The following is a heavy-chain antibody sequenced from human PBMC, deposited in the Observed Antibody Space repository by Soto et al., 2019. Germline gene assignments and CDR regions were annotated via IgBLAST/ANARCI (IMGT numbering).Heavy chain of an antibody. J-gene: IGHJ4*02. D-gene: IGHD2-15*01. CDR2: ISAYNGNT. CDR1: GYTFTSYG. CDR3: ARTNCSGGSCHYYFDY. V-gene: IGHV1-18*01. Sequence: GASVKVSCKASGYTFTSYGISWVRQAPGQGLEWMGWISAYNGNTNYAQKLQGRVTMTIDTSTSTAYMELRSLRSDDTAVYYCARTNCSGGSCHYYFDYWGQGTPVTVSS.